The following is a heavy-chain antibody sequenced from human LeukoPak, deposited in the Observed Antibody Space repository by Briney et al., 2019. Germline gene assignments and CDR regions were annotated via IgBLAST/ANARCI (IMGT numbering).Heavy chain of an antibody. Sequence: SVKVSCKASGGTFSTFAICWVRLAPGQGLEWMGRIIPSLGITHYAQKLQGRLTITADKSTSTTYMELGSLRSDDTAVYYCARDYGDFYFDSWGQGTLVTVSS. CDR3: ARDYGDFYFDS. J-gene: IGHJ4*02. D-gene: IGHD4-17*01. CDR1: GGTFSTFA. V-gene: IGHV1-69*04. CDR2: IIPSLGIT.